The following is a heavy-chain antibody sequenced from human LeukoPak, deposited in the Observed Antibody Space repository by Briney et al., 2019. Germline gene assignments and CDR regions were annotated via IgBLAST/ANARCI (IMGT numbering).Heavy chain of an antibody. V-gene: IGHV3-30*02. D-gene: IGHD2-2*01. CDR3: AKDRGYCSSTSCYYWFDP. J-gene: IGHJ5*02. CDR1: GFSFSSYG. CDR2: IRYDGSNK. Sequence: GGSLRLSCAGSGFSFSSYGMHWVRQAPGKGLEWVAFIRYDGSNKYYADSVKGRFTISRDNSKNTLYLQMNSLRAEDTAVYYCAKDRGYCSSTSCYYWFDPWGQGTLVTVSS.